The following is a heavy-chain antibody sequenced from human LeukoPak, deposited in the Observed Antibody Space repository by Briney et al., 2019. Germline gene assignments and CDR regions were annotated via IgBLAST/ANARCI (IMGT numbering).Heavy chain of an antibody. V-gene: IGHV1-8*01. Sequence: ASVKVSCKASGYTFTSYDINWVRQATGQGLEWMGWMNPNSGNTGYAQKFQGRVTMTRNTSISTAYMELSSLRSEDTAVYYCARSQRYSSSWYRGTFDPWGQGTLVTVSS. CDR2: MNPNSGNT. D-gene: IGHD6-13*01. CDR3: ARSQRYSSSWYRGTFDP. J-gene: IGHJ5*02. CDR1: GYTFTSYD.